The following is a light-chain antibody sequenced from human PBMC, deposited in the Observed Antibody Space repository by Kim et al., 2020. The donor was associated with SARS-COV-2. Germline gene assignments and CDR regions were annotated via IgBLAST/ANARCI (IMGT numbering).Light chain of an antibody. CDR3: QQYSGLPLT. J-gene: IGKJ2*01. Sequence: DIQMTQSPSSLSASVGDRLTIACQASQDISNSLNWYQQKSGKAPKLLIFDASNLEKGVPSRFSGSGSGTYFTFTIASLQPEDIATYFCQQYSGLPLTFGQGTKLEI. V-gene: IGKV1-33*01. CDR1: QDISNS. CDR2: DAS.